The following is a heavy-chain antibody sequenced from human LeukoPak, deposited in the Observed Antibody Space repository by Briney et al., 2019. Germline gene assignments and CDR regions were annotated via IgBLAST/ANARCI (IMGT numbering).Heavy chain of an antibody. Sequence: PSETLSLTCTVSGGSISNYFWIWIRQPPGKGLEWIGHISYSGSTNYNPSLKSRVTMSVDTSKNQFSLKVTSVTAADTAVYYCARGHDGVVGWFAPWGRGTLVNVSS. CDR1: GGSISNYF. CDR3: ARGHDGVVGWFAP. V-gene: IGHV4-59*01. D-gene: IGHD2-15*01. J-gene: IGHJ5*02. CDR2: ISYSGST.